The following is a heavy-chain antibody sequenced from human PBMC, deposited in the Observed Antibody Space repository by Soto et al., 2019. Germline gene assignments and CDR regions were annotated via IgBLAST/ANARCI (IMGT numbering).Heavy chain of an antibody. J-gene: IGHJ6*03. CDR3: ARGLILWFGELSRRGGYYYYMDV. V-gene: IGHV4-34*01. CDR2: INDSGNI. Sequence: WTWIRQTPGKGLEWIGEINDSGNINYNPSLKSRVTILVDTAKKQISLKLSSVTAADTAVYYCARGLILWFGELSRRGGYYYYMDVCGKGTTVTVSS. D-gene: IGHD3-10*01.